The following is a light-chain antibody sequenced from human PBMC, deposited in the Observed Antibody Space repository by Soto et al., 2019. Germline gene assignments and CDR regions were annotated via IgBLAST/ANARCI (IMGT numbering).Light chain of an antibody. CDR2: GAS. CDR1: QSISSD. J-gene: IGKJ2*01. Sequence: EIVMTQSPATLSESPGERATLSCRASQSISSDLAWYQQRPDQTPRLLIYGASTRATGVPDRFTGSGSGSDFTLTIRGLQSEDFADYYCQQGHNWPLTFGQGTRLEI. V-gene: IGKV3-15*01. CDR3: QQGHNWPLT.